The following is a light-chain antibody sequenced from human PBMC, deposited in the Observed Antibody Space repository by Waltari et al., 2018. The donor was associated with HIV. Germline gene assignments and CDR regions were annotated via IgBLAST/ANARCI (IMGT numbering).Light chain of an antibody. CDR2: SNN. CDR1: RPNIGSNT. V-gene: IGLV1-44*01. Sequence: QSVLTQPPSASGTPGQRVTISCAGSRPNIGSNTVNWYQQLPGTAPKLLIYSNNQRPSGVPDRFSGSKSGTSASLAIRGLQSEDEADYYCAAWDDSLNGVVFGGGTKLTVL. CDR3: AAWDDSLNGVV. J-gene: IGLJ2*01.